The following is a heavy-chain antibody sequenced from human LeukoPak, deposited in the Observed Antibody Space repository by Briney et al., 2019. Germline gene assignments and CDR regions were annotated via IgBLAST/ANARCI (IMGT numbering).Heavy chain of an antibody. CDR2: INRGGST. CDR3: ASGYGSGSYYNY. CDR1: SGSFSGYY. Sequence: SETLSLTCAVYSGSFSGYYWSWIRQPPGKGLEWIGEINRGGSTNYNPSLKSRVTISVDTSKNQFSLKLTSVTAADTAVYYCASGYGSGSYYNYWGQGTLVTVSS. D-gene: IGHD3-10*01. J-gene: IGHJ4*02. V-gene: IGHV4-34*01.